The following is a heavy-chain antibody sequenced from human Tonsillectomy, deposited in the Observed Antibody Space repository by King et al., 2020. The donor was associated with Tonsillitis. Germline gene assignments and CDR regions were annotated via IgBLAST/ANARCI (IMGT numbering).Heavy chain of an antibody. CDR1: GGSISSYN. V-gene: IGHV4-59*08. D-gene: IGHD1-26*01. J-gene: IGHJ4*02. CDR3: ARHEGSYADFEGYYFDY. CDR2: IYHSGST. Sequence: VQLQESGPGLVKPSETLSLICTVSGGSISSYNWSWIRQPPGKGLQWVGCIYHSGSTDYNPSLKSRVTISVDTSKKQLSLKLSSVTAADTAVYYCARHEGSYADFEGYYFDYWGQGTLVTVSS.